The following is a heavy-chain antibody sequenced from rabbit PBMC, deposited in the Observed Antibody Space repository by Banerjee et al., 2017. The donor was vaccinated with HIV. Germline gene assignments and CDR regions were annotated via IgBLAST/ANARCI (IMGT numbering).Heavy chain of an antibody. CDR1: GFSFSSYYY. D-gene: IGHD6-1*01. J-gene: IGHJ6*01. CDR2: IYAGGSGST. V-gene: IGHV1S45*01. CDR3: ARGVAGYGWSTCLDL. Sequence: QEQLKESGGDLVKPGASLTLTCTASGFSFSSYYYMCWVRQAPGKGLEWIACIYAGGSGSTYYANWAKGRFTISKTSSTTVTLQMTSLTAADTATYFCARGVAGYGWSTCLDLWGPGTLVTVS.